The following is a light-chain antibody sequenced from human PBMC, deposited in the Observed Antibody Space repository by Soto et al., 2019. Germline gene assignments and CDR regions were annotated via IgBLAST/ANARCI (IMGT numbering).Light chain of an antibody. CDR2: SAS. CDR1: QSISTW. Sequence: DIQMTQSPSTLSASVGARVIITCRASQSISTWLAWYQQDPGEGPKLLIYSASTLQSGVPSRFSGSGSGTEFTRTISGLQPDDFATYYCQQYDGNFGGGTRVEIK. CDR3: QQYDGN. J-gene: IGKJ4*01. V-gene: IGKV1-5*01.